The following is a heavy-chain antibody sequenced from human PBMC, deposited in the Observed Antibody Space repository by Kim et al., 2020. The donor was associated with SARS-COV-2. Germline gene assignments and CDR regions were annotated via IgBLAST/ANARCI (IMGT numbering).Heavy chain of an antibody. J-gene: IGHJ4*02. D-gene: IGHD6-13*01. CDR2: IYYSGST. CDR1: GGSISSYY. V-gene: IGHV4-59*01. Sequence: SETLSLTCTVSGGSISSYYWSWIRQPPGKGLEWIGYIYYSGSTNYNPSLKSRVTISVDTSKNQFSLKLSSVTAADTAVYYCARGGYSTDIEIDYWGQGTLVTVSS. CDR3: ARGGYSTDIEIDY.